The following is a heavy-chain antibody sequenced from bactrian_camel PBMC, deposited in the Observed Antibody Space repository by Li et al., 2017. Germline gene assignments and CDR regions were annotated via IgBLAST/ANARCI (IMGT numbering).Heavy chain of an antibody. V-gene: IGHV3S42*01. CDR2: LDSGGSSP. CDR1: GFTFSSYA. Sequence: VQLVESGGGLVEAGGSLRLSCAASGFTFSSYAMSWVRQAPGKGLEWISGLDSGGSSPTYGDSVKGRFTISRDNAKNTLYLQLASLKPEDTAVYYCAAGPDAKVVGGPYAYEYRHWGQGTQVTVS. D-gene: IGHD2*01. J-gene: IGHJ4*01. CDR3: AAGPDAKVVGGPYAYEYRH.